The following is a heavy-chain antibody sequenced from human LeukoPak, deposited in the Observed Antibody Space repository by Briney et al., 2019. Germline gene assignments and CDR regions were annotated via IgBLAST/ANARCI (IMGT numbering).Heavy chain of an antibody. CDR3: ARVITMVRGVIGNWFDP. V-gene: IGHV1-18*01. CDR1: GYTFTSYG. D-gene: IGHD3-10*01. J-gene: IGHJ5*02. Sequence: ASVKVSCKASGYTFTSYGISWVRQAPGQGLEWTGWISAYNGNTNYAQKLQGRVTMTTDTSTSTAYMELRSLRSDDTAVYYCARVITMVRGVIGNWFDPWGQGTLVTVSS. CDR2: ISAYNGNT.